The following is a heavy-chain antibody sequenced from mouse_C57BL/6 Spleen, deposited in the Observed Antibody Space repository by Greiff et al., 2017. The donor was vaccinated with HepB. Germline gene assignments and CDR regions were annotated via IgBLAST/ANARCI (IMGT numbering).Heavy chain of an antibody. Sequence: VESEGGLVQPGSSMKLSCTASGFTFSDYYMAWVRQVPEKGLEWVANINYDGSSTYYLDSLKSRFIISRDNAKNILYLQMSSLKSEDTATYYCARAPYYYGSFYAMDYWGQGTSVTVSS. CDR3: ARAPYYYGSFYAMDY. CDR2: INYDGSST. J-gene: IGHJ4*01. CDR1: GFTFSDYY. D-gene: IGHD1-1*01. V-gene: IGHV5-16*01.